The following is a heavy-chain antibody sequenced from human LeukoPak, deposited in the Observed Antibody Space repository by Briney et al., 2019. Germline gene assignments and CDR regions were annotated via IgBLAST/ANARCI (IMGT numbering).Heavy chain of an antibody. J-gene: IGHJ4*02. D-gene: IGHD6-6*01. CDR1: GFTFSSYG. Sequence: GGSLRLSCAASGFTFSSYGMHWVRKAPGKGLEWVAFIRYDGSNKYYADSVKGRFTISGDNSKNTLYLQMNSLRAEDTAVYYCAKVFVAARPNGGDYWGQGTLVTVSS. V-gene: IGHV3-30*02. CDR3: AKVFVAARPNGGDY. CDR2: IRYDGSNK.